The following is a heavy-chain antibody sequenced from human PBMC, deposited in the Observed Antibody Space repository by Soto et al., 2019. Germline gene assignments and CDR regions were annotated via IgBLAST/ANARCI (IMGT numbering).Heavy chain of an antibody. J-gene: IGHJ6*02. CDR2: IYHSGST. Sequence: SETLSLTCAVSGGSISSSNWWSWVRQPPGKGLEWIGEIYHSGSTNYNPSLKSRVTISVDKSKNQFSLKLSSVTAADTAVYYCARERGEQQLIYYYYYGMDVWGQGTTVTVSS. D-gene: IGHD6-13*01. V-gene: IGHV4-4*02. CDR3: ARERGEQQLIYYYYYGMDV. CDR1: GGSISSSNW.